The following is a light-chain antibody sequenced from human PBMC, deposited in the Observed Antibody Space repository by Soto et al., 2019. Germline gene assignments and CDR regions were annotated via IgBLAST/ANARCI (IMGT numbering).Light chain of an antibody. V-gene: IGLV2-8*01. Sequence: QSALTQPPSAPGSLGQSVTISCTGTSSDVGGYNYVSWHQQHPGKAPKVMIYEVTKRPPGVPDRFSGSKSGDTASLTVSGLQAEDEGDYYCSSFAGGGNPVLLGGGTKLTVL. CDR1: SSDVGGYNY. CDR2: EVT. J-gene: IGLJ2*01. CDR3: SSFAGGGNPVL.